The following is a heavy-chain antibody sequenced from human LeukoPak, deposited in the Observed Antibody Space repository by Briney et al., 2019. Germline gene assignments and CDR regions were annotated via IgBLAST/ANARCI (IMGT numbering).Heavy chain of an antibody. V-gene: IGHV1-18*01. CDR1: GCTFTSYG. CDR2: ISAYNGNT. D-gene: IGHD6-19*01. CDR3: ARGLQENLAWLQAFSAFDI. J-gene: IGHJ3*02. Sequence: ASVKVSCKASGCTFTSYGISWVRQAPGQGLEWMGWISAYNGNTNYAQKLQGRVTMTTDTSTSTAYMELRSLRSDDTAVYYCARGLQENLAWLQAFSAFDIWGQGTMVTVSS.